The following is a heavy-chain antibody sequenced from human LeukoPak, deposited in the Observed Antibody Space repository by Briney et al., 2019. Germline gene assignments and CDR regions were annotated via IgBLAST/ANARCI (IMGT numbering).Heavy chain of an antibody. J-gene: IGHJ4*02. CDR3: AREYYDILTGYYKGFDY. D-gene: IGHD3-9*01. Sequence: ASVKVSCKASGYTFTSYYMHWVRQAPGQGLGWMGIINPSGGSTSYAQKFQGRVTMTRDTSTSTVYMELSSLRSEDTAVYYCAREYYDILTGYYKGFDYWGQGTLVTVSS. V-gene: IGHV1-46*01. CDR1: GYTFTSYY. CDR2: INPSGGST.